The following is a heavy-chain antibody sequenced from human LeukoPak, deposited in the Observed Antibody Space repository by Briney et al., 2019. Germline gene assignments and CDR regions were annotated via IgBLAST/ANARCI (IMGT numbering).Heavy chain of an antibody. CDR1: GGSITTYY. Sequence: ETLSLTCTVSGGSITTYYWSWVRQAPGKGLEWVSAISGTGGSTYYADSVKGRFTISRDNSKNTLYLQMNSLRAEDTAVYYCANPRSRYYYYGMDVWGQGTTVTVSS. CDR3: ANPRSRYYYYGMDV. V-gene: IGHV3-23*01. J-gene: IGHJ6*02. CDR2: ISGTGGST.